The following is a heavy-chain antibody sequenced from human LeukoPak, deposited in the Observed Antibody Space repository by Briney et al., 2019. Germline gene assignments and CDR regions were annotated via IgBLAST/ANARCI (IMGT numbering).Heavy chain of an antibody. Sequence: GGSLRLSCAASGFTFSSYGMHWVRQAPGKVLEWVAVISYDGSNKYYADSVKGRFTISRDNSKNTLYLQMNSLRAEDTAVYYCAKPDYGDYSRDAFDIWGQGTMVTVSS. J-gene: IGHJ3*02. V-gene: IGHV3-30*18. CDR2: ISYDGSNK. CDR1: GFTFSSYG. D-gene: IGHD4-17*01. CDR3: AKPDYGDYSRDAFDI.